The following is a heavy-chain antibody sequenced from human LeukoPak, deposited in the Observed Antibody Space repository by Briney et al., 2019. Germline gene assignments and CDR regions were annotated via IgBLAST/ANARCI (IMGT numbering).Heavy chain of an antibody. J-gene: IGHJ4*02. CDR2: ISSSGSTI. D-gene: IGHD2-15*01. CDR3: AKADSGSGYFDY. V-gene: IGHV3-48*03. CDR1: GFTFSSYE. Sequence: PGGSLRLSCAASGFTFSSYEMNWVRQAPGKGLEWVSYISSSGSTIYYADSVKGRFTISRDNAKNSLYLQMNSLRAEDTAVYYCAKADSGSGYFDYWGQGTLVTVSS.